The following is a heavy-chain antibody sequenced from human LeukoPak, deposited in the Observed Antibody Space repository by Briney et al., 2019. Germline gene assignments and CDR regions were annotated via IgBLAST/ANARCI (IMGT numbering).Heavy chain of an antibody. J-gene: IGHJ3*02. Sequence: SKTLSLTCTVSGYSISSGYYWGWIRQPPGKGLEWIGSFYHSGSTNYNPSLKSRVTISVDKSKNQFSLKLSSVTAADTAVYYCARPTLTAYYYDSSGYYGAFDIWGQGTMVTVSS. CDR2: FYHSGST. CDR1: GYSISSGYY. CDR3: ARPTLTAYYYDSSGYYGAFDI. V-gene: IGHV4-38-2*02. D-gene: IGHD3-22*01.